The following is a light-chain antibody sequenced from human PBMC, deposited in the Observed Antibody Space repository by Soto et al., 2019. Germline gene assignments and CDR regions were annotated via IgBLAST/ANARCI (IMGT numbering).Light chain of an antibody. CDR1: QSITGY. V-gene: IGKV1-39*01. J-gene: IGKJ1*01. CDR3: QQSFIAPWT. Sequence: DIQMTQSPSSLSASVGYRVTITCLASQSITGYLNWYQQKPGKVPKLLIYAASTLQSGVPSRFSGSGSGTDFTLTLSSLQAEDSETYYCQQSFIAPWTFGQGTKVDIK. CDR2: AAS.